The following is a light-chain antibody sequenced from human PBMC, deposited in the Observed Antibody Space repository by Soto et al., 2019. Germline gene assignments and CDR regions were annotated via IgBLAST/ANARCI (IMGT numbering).Light chain of an antibody. V-gene: IGKV3-20*01. Sequence: EVVMTQSPATLSVSPGERATLSCRASQSVSSYLAWYQQKPGQAPRLLIYDASNRATGIPDKFSGSGSGTDFSLTISRLEPEDFAVYYCQHYDSSLLTFGGGTKVDIK. CDR2: DAS. CDR3: QHYDSSLLT. J-gene: IGKJ4*01. CDR1: QSVSSY.